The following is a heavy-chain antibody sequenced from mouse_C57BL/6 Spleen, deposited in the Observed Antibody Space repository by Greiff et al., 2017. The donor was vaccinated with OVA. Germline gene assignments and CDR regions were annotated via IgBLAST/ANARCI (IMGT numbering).Heavy chain of an antibody. CDR1: GFTFSSYG. CDR2: ISSGGSYT. D-gene: IGHD2-4*01. J-gene: IGHJ2*01. V-gene: IGHV5-6*01. CDR3: ARHDFDYDRGYFDD. Sequence: EVKLMESGGDLVKPGGSLKLSCAASGFTFSSYGMSWVRQTPDKRLEWVATISSGGSYTYYPDSVKGRFTISRDNAKNTLYLQMSSLKSEDTAMYYCARHDFDYDRGYFDDWGQGTTLTVSS.